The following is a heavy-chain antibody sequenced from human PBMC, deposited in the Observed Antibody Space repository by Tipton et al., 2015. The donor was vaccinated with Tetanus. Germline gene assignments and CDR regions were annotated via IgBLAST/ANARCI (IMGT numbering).Heavy chain of an antibody. D-gene: IGHD3/OR15-3a*01. Sequence: QLVQSGAEVKKPGASVKVFCKASGYTFTHYGVNWVRQAPGQGLEWMGWISPFNENVNYAEKFRGRLTMTTDRSTATVYMDLRSLRSDDTAVYYCARGRGLGPHEYFEHWGQGTLVTVSS. V-gene: IGHV1-18*01. CDR1: GYTFTHYG. J-gene: IGHJ5*02. CDR2: ISPFNENV. CDR3: ARGRGLGPHEYFEH.